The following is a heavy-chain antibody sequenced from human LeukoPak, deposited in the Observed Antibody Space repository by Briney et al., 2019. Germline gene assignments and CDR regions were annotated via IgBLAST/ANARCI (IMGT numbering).Heavy chain of an antibody. CDR3: TKVAKYYYGSETYYFFEH. CDR1: GFTFSSYW. CDR2: IKQDGSEK. V-gene: IGHV3-7*01. J-gene: IGHJ4*02. Sequence: GGSLRLSCAASGFTFSSYWMSWVRQAPGKGLEWVANIKQDGSEKYYVDSVKGRFTISRDNAKNSLYLQMDSLRVEDTAIYYCTKVAKYYYGSETYYFFEHWGQGTPVTASS. D-gene: IGHD3-10*01.